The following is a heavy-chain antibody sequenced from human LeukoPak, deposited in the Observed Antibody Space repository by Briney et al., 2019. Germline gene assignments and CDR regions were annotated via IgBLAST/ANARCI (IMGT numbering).Heavy chain of an antibody. V-gene: IGHV5-10-1*01. CDR1: GYSFTSYW. Sequence: GESLRISCKGSGYSFTSYWISWVRQMPGKGLEWMGRIDPSDSYTNYSPSFRGHVTISADKSISTAYLQWSSLKASDTAMYYCARLYCSGGSCYRHNWFDPWGQGTLVTVSS. J-gene: IGHJ5*02. CDR3: ARLYCSGGSCYRHNWFDP. CDR2: IDPSDSYT. D-gene: IGHD2-15*01.